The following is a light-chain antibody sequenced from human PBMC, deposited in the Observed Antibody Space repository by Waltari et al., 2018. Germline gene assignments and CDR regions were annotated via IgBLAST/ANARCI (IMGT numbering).Light chain of an antibody. CDR3: QQFYNYPPT. V-gene: IGKV1D-13*01. J-gene: IGKJ5*01. Sequence: ALQLTQSPPSLSASVGDRVTIACRASQALSSSLVWYQQKPGKAPKRLIYDASTLENGVPSRFSGSGSGTDFTLTISSLQPEDFSTYHCQQFYNYPPTFGQGTRLEIK. CDR2: DAS. CDR1: QALSSS.